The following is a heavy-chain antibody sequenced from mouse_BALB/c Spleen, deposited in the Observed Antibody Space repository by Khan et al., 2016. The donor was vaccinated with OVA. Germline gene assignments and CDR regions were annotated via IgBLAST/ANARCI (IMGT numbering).Heavy chain of an antibody. CDR3: ARVYGGDFDY. CDR1: GYSITSDYA. CDR2: ISYSGNT. V-gene: IGHV3-2*02. D-gene: IGHD1-1*01. Sequence: DVQLQESGPGLVKPSQSLSLTCTVTGYSITSDYACNWIRQFPGNKLEWMGFISYSGNTNYHPSLKSRISITRDTSKNQFFLQLNSVTTEDTATYYCARVYGGDFDYWGQGTTLTVSS. J-gene: IGHJ2*01.